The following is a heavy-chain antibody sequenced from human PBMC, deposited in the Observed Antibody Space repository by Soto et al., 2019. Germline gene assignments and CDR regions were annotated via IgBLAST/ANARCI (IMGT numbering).Heavy chain of an antibody. CDR3: ARMAGPWYFEL. CDR2: ITHSGSS. Sequence: SETLSLTCAVHGGSFSGFYWTWIRQPPGKGLEWIGEITHSGSSNYNPPLKMRVTMSPDTSRNLFSLSLNSVTAADTAVYYCARMAGPWYFELWGRGTLVPVSS. CDR1: GGSFSGFY. V-gene: IGHV4-34*01. J-gene: IGHJ2*01.